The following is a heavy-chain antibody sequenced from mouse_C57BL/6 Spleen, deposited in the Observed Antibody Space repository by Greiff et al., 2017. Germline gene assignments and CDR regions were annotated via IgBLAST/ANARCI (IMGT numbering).Heavy chain of an antibody. CDR2: INPNYGTT. D-gene: IGHD2-1*01. CDR3: ASYYGNDGYAMDY. J-gene: IGHJ4*01. Sequence: EVQLQQSGPELVKPGASVKISCKASGYSFTDYNMNWVKQSNGKSLEWIGVINPNYGTTSYNQKFKGKATLTVDKSSSTAYMQLNSLTSEDSAVYYCASYYGNDGYAMDYWGQGTSVTVSS. V-gene: IGHV1-39*01. CDR1: GYSFTDYN.